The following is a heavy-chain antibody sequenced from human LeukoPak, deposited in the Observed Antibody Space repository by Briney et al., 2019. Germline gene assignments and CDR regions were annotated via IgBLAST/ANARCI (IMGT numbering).Heavy chain of an antibody. V-gene: IGHV3-48*03. CDR3: ARVYSSTSGKGMDV. Sequence: GGSLRLSCAASGFTLSTYEMSRVRQAPGKGLEWISYISSSGSTIYYADSVKGRFTVSRDNAKNSLYLQMNSLRAEDTAVYHCARVYSSTSGKGMDVWGQGTTVTVSS. CDR1: GFTLSTYE. D-gene: IGHD6-6*01. J-gene: IGHJ6*02. CDR2: ISSSGSTI.